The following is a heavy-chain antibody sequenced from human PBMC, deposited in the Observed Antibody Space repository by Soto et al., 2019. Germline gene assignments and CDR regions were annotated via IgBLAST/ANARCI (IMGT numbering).Heavy chain of an antibody. CDR2: ISGSGDRR. D-gene: IGHD3-16*02. V-gene: IGHV3-23*01. J-gene: IGHJ4*02. Sequence: PVGSLRLSCAASGFTFTSYAVSWVRQAPGKGLEWVSGISGSGDRRHYADSVKGRFTISRDNSKNTLFLQMDSLRAEDTAVYYCAKASTYEYVWGSFRYYFDYWGQGTLVTVSS. CDR3: AKASTYEYVWGSFRYYFDY. CDR1: GFTFTSYA.